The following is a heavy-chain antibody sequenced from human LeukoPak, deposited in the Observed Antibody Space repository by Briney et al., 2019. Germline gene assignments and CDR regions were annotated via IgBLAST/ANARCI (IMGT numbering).Heavy chain of an antibody. Sequence: GGSLRLSCAASGFTFSSYAMSWVRQAPGKGLEWVSAIIGSGGSTYYADSVKGRFTISRDNSKNTLYLQMNSLRAEDTAVYYCAKCLRCSSTSCYTGNGVCPFDYWGQGTLVTVSS. D-gene: IGHD2-2*02. CDR2: IIGSGGST. V-gene: IGHV3-23*01. J-gene: IGHJ4*02. CDR3: AKCLRCSSTSCYTGNGVCPFDY. CDR1: GFTFSSYA.